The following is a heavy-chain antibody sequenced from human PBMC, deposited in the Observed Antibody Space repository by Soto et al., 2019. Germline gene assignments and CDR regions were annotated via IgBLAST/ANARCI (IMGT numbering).Heavy chain of an antibody. CDR1: GVSISSYY. CDR2: IYYSGST. Sequence: LSLTFTVSGVSISSYYWSWIRQPPGKGLEWIGYIYYSGSTRYNPSLKSRVTISIDTSKSQFSLTLSAVTAADTAMYYCSTRAYDTNGYYRFDPWGQGTLVTVSS. CDR3: STRAYDTNGYYRFDP. J-gene: IGHJ5*01. V-gene: IGHV4-59*12. D-gene: IGHD3-22*01.